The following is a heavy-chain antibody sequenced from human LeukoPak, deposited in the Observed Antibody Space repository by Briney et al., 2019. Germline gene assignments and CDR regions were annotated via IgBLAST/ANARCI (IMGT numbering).Heavy chain of an antibody. CDR2: ILQDGAIK. CDR1: GFTFSRYA. CDR3: VREDFGNYYFDF. Sequence: PGTSLRLSCAASGFTFSRYAFHWVRQAPGKGLEWLAVILQDGAIKYYADSVKGRFTISGDNSKNTMYLEVHSLSTEDTAVYYCVREDFGNYYFDFWGQGTLVTVSS. J-gene: IGHJ4*02. V-gene: IGHV3-30*04. D-gene: IGHD4-11*01.